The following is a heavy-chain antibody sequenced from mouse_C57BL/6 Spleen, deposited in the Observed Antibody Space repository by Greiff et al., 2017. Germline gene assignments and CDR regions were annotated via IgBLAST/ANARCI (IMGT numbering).Heavy chain of an antibody. CDR2: IDPSDSYT. CDR3: ARNYGSSYSYYFDY. J-gene: IGHJ2*01. V-gene: IGHV1-69*01. D-gene: IGHD1-1*01. Sequence: QVQLQQPGAELVMPGASVKLSCKASGYTFTSYWMPWVKQRPGQGLEWIGEIDPSDSYTNYNQKFKGKSTLTVDKSSSTAYMQLSSLTSEDSAVYYCARNYGSSYSYYFDYWGQGTTLTVSS. CDR1: GYTFTSYW.